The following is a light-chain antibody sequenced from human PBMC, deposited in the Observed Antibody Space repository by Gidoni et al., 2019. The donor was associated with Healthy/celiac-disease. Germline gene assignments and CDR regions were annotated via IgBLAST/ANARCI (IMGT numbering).Light chain of an antibody. CDR3: QQHNNWPPRT. CDR1: QSVSSN. Sequence: IVMTQSPATLSVSPGERATLSCRASQSVSSNLAWYQQKPGQAPRLLIYAASTRATGIPARFSGSGSGTDFTLTISSLQSEDFAVYYCQQHNNWPPRTFGQGTKVEIK. CDR2: AAS. V-gene: IGKV3D-15*01. J-gene: IGKJ1*01.